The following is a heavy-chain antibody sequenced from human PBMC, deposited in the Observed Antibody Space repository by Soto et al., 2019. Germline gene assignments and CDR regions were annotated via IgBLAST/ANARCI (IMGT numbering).Heavy chain of an antibody. Sequence: QVQLVESGGGVVQPGRSLRLSCAASGSSFSSDGIHWVRQVPGKGLEWVAVISYDVTYKHYADSVKGRFTFSRDNYKNTVYLQMNSLRAEDTAVYYCAKDRGYYSSSSPFYWGQGTLVTVSS. J-gene: IGHJ4*02. CDR1: GSSFSSDG. V-gene: IGHV3-30*18. CDR3: AKDRGYYSSSSPFY. D-gene: IGHD6-13*01. CDR2: ISYDVTYK.